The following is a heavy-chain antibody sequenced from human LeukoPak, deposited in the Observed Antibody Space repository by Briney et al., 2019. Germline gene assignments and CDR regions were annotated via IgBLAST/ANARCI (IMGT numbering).Heavy chain of an antibody. V-gene: IGHV3-23*01. CDR3: AKEYYDFWSGYVPGWTPSPVDY. D-gene: IGHD3-3*01. Sequence: GGSLRLSCAASGFTVSSNYMSWVRQAPGKGLEWVSAISGSGGSTYYADSVKGRFTISRDNSKNTLYLQMNSLRAEDTAVYYCAKEYYDFWSGYVPGWTPSPVDYWGQGTLVTVSS. CDR1: GFTVSSNY. J-gene: IGHJ4*02. CDR2: ISGSGGST.